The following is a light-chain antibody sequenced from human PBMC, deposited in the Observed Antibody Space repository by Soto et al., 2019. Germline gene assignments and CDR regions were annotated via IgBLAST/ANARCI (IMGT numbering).Light chain of an antibody. J-gene: IGLJ2*01. CDR3: SSYAGSNNWV. CDR1: SSDVGGYKY. V-gene: IGLV2-8*01. CDR2: EVS. Sequence: QSVLTQPPSASGSLGQSVTISCTGTSSDVGGYKYVSWYQQHPGKAPKLMIYEVSKRPSGVPDRLSGSKSGNTASLTVSGLQAEDEADYYCSSYAGSNNWVFGGGTKLTV.